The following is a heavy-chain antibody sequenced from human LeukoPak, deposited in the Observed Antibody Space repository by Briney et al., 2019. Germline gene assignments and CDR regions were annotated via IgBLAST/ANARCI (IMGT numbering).Heavy chain of an antibody. CDR2: IRQDGSEK. CDR3: ARSTAGLDY. D-gene: IGHD1-1*01. J-gene: IGHJ4*02. V-gene: IGHV3-7*01. Sequence: GGSLRLSCAASGFTFSSYSMSWVRQAPGKGLEWVANIRQDGSEKYYVDSMRGRFTISRDNAKNSLYLQMSSLRAEDTAVYYCARSTAGLDYWGQGTLVTVSS. CDR1: GFTFSSYS.